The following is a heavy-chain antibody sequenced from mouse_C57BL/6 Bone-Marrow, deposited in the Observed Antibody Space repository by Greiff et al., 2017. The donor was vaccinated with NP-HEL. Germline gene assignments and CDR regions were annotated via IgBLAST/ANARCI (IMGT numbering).Heavy chain of an antibody. J-gene: IGHJ1*03. CDR2: FHPYNDDT. Sequence: VQLQESGAELVKPGASVKMSCKASGYTFTTYPIEWMKQNHGKSLEWIGNFHPYNDDTKYNEKFKGKATLTVEKSSSTVYLELSRLTSDDSAVYYCARRNYDYDEYFDVWGTGTTVTVSS. D-gene: IGHD2-4*01. CDR1: GYTFTTYP. V-gene: IGHV1-47*01. CDR3: ARRNYDYDEYFDV.